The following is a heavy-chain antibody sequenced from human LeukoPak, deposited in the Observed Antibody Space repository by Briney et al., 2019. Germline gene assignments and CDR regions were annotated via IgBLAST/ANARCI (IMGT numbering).Heavy chain of an antibody. Sequence: GGSLRLSCAASGFTFCNDWMHWVRQAPGKGLVWVARINTDGSTKNYADSVKGRFTISRDNAKNTLYLQMNSLIADDTAVYYCGRGRGGGYDYWGQGTLVTVSS. CDR1: GFTFCNDW. CDR2: INTDGSTK. D-gene: IGHD1-26*01. V-gene: IGHV3-74*01. CDR3: GRGRGGGYDY. J-gene: IGHJ4*02.